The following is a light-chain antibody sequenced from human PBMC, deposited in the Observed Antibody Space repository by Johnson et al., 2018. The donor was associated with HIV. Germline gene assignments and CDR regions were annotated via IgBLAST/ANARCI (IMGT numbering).Light chain of an antibody. V-gene: IGLV1-51*01. CDR2: DNN. J-gene: IGLJ1*01. CDR3: ATWDTSLSAGGV. Sequence: QSVLTQPPSASAAPGQKVTISCSGSSSNIGNNYVSWYQQVPGTAPKLLIYDNNKRPSGIPNRFSGSKSGTSATLGITGLQTGDEADYYCATWDTSLSAGGVFGTGTKVTVL. CDR1: SSNIGNNY.